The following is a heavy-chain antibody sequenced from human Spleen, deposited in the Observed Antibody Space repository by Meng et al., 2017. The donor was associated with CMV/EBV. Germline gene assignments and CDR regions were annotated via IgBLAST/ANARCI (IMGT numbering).Heavy chain of an antibody. CDR3: AKQREVGATGEYFDY. Sequence: ASGFPVSSNYISWVRQAPGKGLEWVSVIYSGGSTYYADSVKGRFTISRDNSKNTLYLQMNSLRAEDTGVYYCAKQREVGATGEYFDYWGQGTLVTVSS. CDR2: IYSGGST. J-gene: IGHJ4*02. CDR1: GFPVSSNY. V-gene: IGHV3-53*01. D-gene: IGHD1-26*01.